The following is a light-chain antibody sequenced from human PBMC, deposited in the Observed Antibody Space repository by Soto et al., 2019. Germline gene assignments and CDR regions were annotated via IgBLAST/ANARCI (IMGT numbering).Light chain of an antibody. CDR3: QQYNDWPRT. J-gene: IGKJ1*01. CDR1: QSVRSN. V-gene: IGKV3-15*01. CDR2: GAS. Sequence: EIVMTQSPATLSVSPGERATLSCRASQSVRSNLAWYQQKPGQAPRLLIYGASTRATDIPVRFSGSGSGTEFTLTISSLQSEDFAVYYCQQYNDWPRTFGQGTKVEIK.